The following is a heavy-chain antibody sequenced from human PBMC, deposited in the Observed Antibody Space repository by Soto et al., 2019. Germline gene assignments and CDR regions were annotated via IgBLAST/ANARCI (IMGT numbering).Heavy chain of an antibody. D-gene: IGHD3-10*01. V-gene: IGHV1-69*13. CDR3: ARTQCYGSGSYNYYCHGRAL. CDR2: IIPIFGTA. Sequence: SVKLSCKASGGTFSSYAISWVRQAPGQGLEWMGGIIPIFGTANYAQKFQGRVTITADESTSTAYMELSSLRSEDTAVDYCARTQCYGSGSYNYYCHGRALRG. J-gene: IGHJ6*02. CDR1: GGTFSSYA.